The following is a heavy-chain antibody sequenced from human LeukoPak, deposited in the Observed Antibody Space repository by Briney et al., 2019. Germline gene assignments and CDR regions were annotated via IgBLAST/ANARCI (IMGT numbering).Heavy chain of an antibody. CDR2: IYYSGST. CDR1: GGSISSYY. V-gene: IGHV4-59*01. D-gene: IGHD6-19*01. J-gene: IGHJ4*02. Sequence: SETLSLTCTVSGGSISSYYWSWIRQPPGKGLEWIGYIYYSGSTNYNPSLKSRVTISIDTSKSQFSLKLSSVTAADTAVYYCARDHSSGWYDFWGQGTLGTVSS. CDR3: ARDHSSGWYDF.